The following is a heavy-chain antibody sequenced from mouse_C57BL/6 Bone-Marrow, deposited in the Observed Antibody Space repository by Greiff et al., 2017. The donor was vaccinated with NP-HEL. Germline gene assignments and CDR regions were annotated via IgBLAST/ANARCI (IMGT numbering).Heavy chain of an antibody. CDR3: AKLRRLAMDY. CDR2: IWTGGGT. J-gene: IGHJ4*01. CDR1: GFSLTSYA. V-gene: IGHV2-9-1*01. Sequence: QVQLKESGPGLVAPSQSLSITCTVSGFSLTSYAISWVRQPPGKGLEWLGVIWTGGGTHYNSALKSRLSISKDNSKSQVFLKMNSLQTDDTARYYCAKLRRLAMDYWGQGTSVTVSS. D-gene: IGHD3-2*02.